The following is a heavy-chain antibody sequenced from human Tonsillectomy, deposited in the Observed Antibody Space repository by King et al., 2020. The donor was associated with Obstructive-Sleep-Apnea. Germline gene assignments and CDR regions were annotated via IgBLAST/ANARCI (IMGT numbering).Heavy chain of an antibody. D-gene: IGHD6-19*01. J-gene: IGHJ3*02. CDR3: AREIKAVASQDAFDI. Sequence: LQLQESGPGLVKPSETLSLTCTVSGGSISTSSYYWGWLRLPPGKGLEWLGSILYSGRTYDNASLKSRVTISVDTSKNQFSLKLSSVTAADTAVYYCAREIKAVASQDAFDIWGQGTMVTVSS. V-gene: IGHV4-39*07. CDR2: ILYSGRT. CDR1: GGSISTSSYY.